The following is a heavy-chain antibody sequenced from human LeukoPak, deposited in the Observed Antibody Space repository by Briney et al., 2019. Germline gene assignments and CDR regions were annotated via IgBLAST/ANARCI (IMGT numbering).Heavy chain of an antibody. Sequence: PGGSLRLSCVASGFTFNNYAMSWVRQAPGRRVECASSTSGSGISKDYADSVKGRFTISKDKSKNTLYLQMDNLRAEDTGVYFCARLPTFYYDSSGYHYDYWGQGTLVTVSS. D-gene: IGHD3-22*01. V-gene: IGHV3-23*05. CDR2: TSGSGISK. CDR1: GFTFNNYA. J-gene: IGHJ4*02. CDR3: ARLPTFYYDSSGYHYDY.